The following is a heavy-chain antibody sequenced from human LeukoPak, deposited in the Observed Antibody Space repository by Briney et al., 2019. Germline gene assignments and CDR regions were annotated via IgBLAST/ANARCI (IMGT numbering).Heavy chain of an antibody. V-gene: IGHV5-51*01. CDR1: GYSFTTYW. Sequence: GESLKISCKGSGYSFTTYWIGWVRQMPGKGLEWMGIIYAGDSDTRYSPSFQGQVTISADKSISTAYLQWSSLKASDTAMYYCARARYCSGGSCYAEYWSQGTLVTVSS. CDR2: IYAGDSDT. D-gene: IGHD2-15*01. J-gene: IGHJ4*02. CDR3: ARARYCSGGSCYAEY.